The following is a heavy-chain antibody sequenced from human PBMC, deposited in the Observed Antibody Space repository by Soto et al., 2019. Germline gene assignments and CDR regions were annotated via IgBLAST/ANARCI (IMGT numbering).Heavy chain of an antibody. CDR3: AKVRYYYDSSGPLDY. J-gene: IGHJ4*02. Sequence: QPGGSLRLSCAASGFTFSSYGMHWVRQAPGKGLEWVAVISYDGSNKYYADSVKGRFTISRDNSKNTLYLQMNSLRAEDTAVYYCAKVRYYYDSSGPLDYWGQGTLVTVPQ. CDR1: GFTFSSYG. CDR2: ISYDGSNK. D-gene: IGHD3-22*01. V-gene: IGHV3-30*18.